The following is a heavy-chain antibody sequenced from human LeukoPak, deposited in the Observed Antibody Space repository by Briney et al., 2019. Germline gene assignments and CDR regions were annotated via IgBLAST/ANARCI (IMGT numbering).Heavy chain of an antibody. D-gene: IGHD2-2*01. CDR1: GFTFSSYA. V-gene: IGHV3-64D*06. CDR2: ISSNGVST. CDR3: VKGYCSSTSCRLDY. Sequence: GGSLRLSCSASGFTFSSYALHWVRQAPGKGLEYVSAISSNGVSTFYADSVKGRLTISRDNSKNTLYLQMSSLRAEDTAMFYCVKGYCSSTSCRLDYWGQGTLVTVSS. J-gene: IGHJ4*02.